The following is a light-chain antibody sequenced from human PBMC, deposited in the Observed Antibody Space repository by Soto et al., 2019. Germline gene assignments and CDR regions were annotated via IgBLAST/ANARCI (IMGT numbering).Light chain of an antibody. V-gene: IGKV4-1*01. CDR3: QQYYSAPYT. Sequence: DIVMTQSPDSLAVSLGERATINCKSSQSVLYSSNNKNYLAWYQQQPGQPPKLLIYWASTRESGVPDRFSGSGSGTDFTLPISSLQAEDVAVYYCQQYYSAPYTFGQGTKLEIK. J-gene: IGKJ2*01. CDR1: QSVLYSSNNKNY. CDR2: WAS.